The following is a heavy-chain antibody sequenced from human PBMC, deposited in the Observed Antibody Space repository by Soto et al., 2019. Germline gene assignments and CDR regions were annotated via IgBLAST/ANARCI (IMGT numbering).Heavy chain of an antibody. V-gene: IGHV1-69*01. Sequence: SVKVSCKASGGTFSSYAISWVRQASGQGLEWMGGIIPIFGTANYAQKFQGRVTITADESTSTAYMELSSLRSEDTAVYYCARDGTGIAARPVSDYYYGMDAWGQGTTVTVSS. D-gene: IGHD6-6*01. CDR2: IIPIFGTA. CDR1: GGTFSSYA. J-gene: IGHJ6*02. CDR3: ARDGTGIAARPVSDYYYGMDA.